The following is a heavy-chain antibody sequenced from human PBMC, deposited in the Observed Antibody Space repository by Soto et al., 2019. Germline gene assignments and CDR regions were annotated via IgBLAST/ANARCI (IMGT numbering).Heavy chain of an antibody. CDR2: IKHSGST. Sequence: QVQLQQGGAGLLKPSETLSLTCAVYGGSFSGYYWSWIRQHPGKGLEWIGEIKHSGSTNYNPSLMSRITISVDTSKNQISLKLSSVTAADTAVYYCAGGLYSSSWYNWFDPWGQGTMVTVSS. V-gene: IGHV4-34*01. CDR1: GGSFSGYY. J-gene: IGHJ5*02. D-gene: IGHD6-13*01. CDR3: AGGLYSSSWYNWFDP.